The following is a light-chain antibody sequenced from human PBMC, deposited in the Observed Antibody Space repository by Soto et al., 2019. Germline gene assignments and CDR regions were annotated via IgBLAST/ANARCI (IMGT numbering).Light chain of an antibody. CDR2: DAS. V-gene: IGKV1-33*01. CDR1: QDISTY. Sequence: DIQMTQSPSSLSASVGDRVTITCQASQDISTYLNWYQQKPGKAPELLIYDASILETGVPSRFSGSGSGIDFTFTISSLQPEDIATYYCQPYDRLFITFGQGTRL. J-gene: IGKJ5*01. CDR3: QPYDRLFIT.